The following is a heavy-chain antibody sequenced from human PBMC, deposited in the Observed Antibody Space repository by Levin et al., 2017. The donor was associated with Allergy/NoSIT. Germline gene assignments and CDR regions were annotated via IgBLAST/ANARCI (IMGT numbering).Heavy chain of an antibody. CDR3: TTDAQRLFWFGDSHIDY. CDR1: GFTLSSAWTTFNRAW. Sequence: SGGSLRLSCAASGFTLSSAWTTFNRAWMSWVRQAPGKGLEWVGRIRSYGDGGTTEYAAPVRGRFTISRDDSRNMLYLQMNSLRTEDTAVYFCTTDAQRLFWFGDSHIDYWGQGALVTVSS. CDR2: IRSYGDGGTT. V-gene: IGHV3-15*01. J-gene: IGHJ4*02. D-gene: IGHD3-10*01.